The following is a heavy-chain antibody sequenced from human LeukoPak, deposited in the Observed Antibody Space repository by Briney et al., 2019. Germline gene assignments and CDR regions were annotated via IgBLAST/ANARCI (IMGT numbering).Heavy chain of an antibody. Sequence: ASVKVSCKASGGTFSSYAISWVRQAPGQGLEWMGGIIPIFGTANYTQKFQGRVTITADESTSTAYMELSSLRSEDTAVYYCASPGYYDILTGYYNYWGQGTLVTVSS. D-gene: IGHD3-9*01. CDR1: GGTFSSYA. CDR3: ASPGYYDILTGYYNY. V-gene: IGHV1-69*01. J-gene: IGHJ4*02. CDR2: IIPIFGTA.